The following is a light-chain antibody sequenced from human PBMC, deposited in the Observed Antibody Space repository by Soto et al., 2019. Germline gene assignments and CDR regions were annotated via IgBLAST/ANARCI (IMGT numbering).Light chain of an antibody. CDR3: QQRDNWPPTWT. CDR2: DAS. V-gene: IGKV3-11*01. CDR1: QSISSY. J-gene: IGKJ1*01. Sequence: EIVLTQSPATLPLSPGERATLSCRASQSISSYLAWYQQKPGQAPRLLIYDASNRATGIPARFSGSGSGTDFTLTISSLEPEDFAVYYCQQRDNWPPTWTFGQGTKVGIK.